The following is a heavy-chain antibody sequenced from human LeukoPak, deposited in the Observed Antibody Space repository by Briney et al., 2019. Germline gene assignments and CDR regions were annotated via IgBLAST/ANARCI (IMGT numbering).Heavy chain of an antibody. CDR2: ISSSGSFI. CDR3: ARDQGSYTDYEVDY. J-gene: IGHJ4*02. D-gene: IGHD5-12*01. V-gene: IGHV3-21*01. Sequence: GGSLRLSCVTSGFSFNRYSMNWVRQAPGKGLEWVSFISSSGSFIYYEDSVKGRFIITRDNAMNSLFLQLSSLRAEDTGVYYCARDQGSYTDYEVDYWGQGTLVTVSS. CDR1: GFSFNRYS.